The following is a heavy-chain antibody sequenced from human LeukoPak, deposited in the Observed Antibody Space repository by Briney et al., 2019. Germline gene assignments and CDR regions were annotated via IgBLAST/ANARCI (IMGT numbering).Heavy chain of an antibody. J-gene: IGHJ4*02. CDR3: TTGVGGYSYGPDY. CDR1: GFTFSNAW. D-gene: IGHD5-18*01. V-gene: IGHV3-15*01. CDR2: IKSKTDGGTT. Sequence: GGSLRLSCAASGFTFSNAWMSWFRQAPGKGLEWVGRIKSKTDGGTTDYAAPVKGRFTISRDDSKNTLYLQMNSLKTEDTAVYYCTTGVGGYSYGPDYWGQGTLVTVSS.